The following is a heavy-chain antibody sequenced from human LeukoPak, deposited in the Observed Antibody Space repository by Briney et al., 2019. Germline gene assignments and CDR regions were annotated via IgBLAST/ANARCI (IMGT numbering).Heavy chain of an antibody. J-gene: IGHJ4*02. CDR3: ARDEGGSYSFDY. V-gene: IGHV3-7*01. D-gene: IGHD1-26*01. CDR1: GFTFSSYW. CDR2: IKQDGSAK. Sequence: GGSLRLSCAASGFTFSSYWMTWVRQAPGKGLEWGANIKQDGSAKYYVDSVKGRFTISRDNAKNSLFLQMNSLRAEDSAVYYCARDEGGSYSFDYWGQGTLVTVSS.